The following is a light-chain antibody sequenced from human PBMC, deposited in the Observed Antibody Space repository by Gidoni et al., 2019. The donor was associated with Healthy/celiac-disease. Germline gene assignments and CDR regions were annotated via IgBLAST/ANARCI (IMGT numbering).Light chain of an antibody. CDR3: LRHNSYPQLT. J-gene: IGKJ4*01. CDR2: AAS. V-gene: IGKV1-17*01. CDR1: LGIRND. Sequence: DIQMTQSPSSLSASVGDRVTITCRASLGIRNDLGWYQQKPGKAPKRLIYAASSLQSGVPSRVSGSGSGTEITLTIRSQQPEDLATYYSLRHNSYPQLTFGGGTKVEIK.